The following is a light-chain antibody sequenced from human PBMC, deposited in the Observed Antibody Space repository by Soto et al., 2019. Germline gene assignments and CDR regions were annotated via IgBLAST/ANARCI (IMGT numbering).Light chain of an antibody. V-gene: IGKV1-5*03. CDR1: QSISSW. Sequence: IRMTQSPSTLSASIGDRVTITCRASQSISSWLAWYQQKPGKVPKLLIYRASTLESGVPSRFSGSGSGTEFTLTINSLQPDDFATYYCQHYNSEGTFGQGTKVEIK. J-gene: IGKJ1*01. CDR3: QHYNSEGT. CDR2: RAS.